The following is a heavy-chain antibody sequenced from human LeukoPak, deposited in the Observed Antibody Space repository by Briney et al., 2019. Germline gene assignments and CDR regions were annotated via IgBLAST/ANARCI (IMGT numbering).Heavy chain of an antibody. CDR1: GSTFTSVW. D-gene: IGHD4-17*01. CDR3: ARDRTTVTLFDN. J-gene: IGHJ4*02. Sequence: GGSLRLSCAAPGSTFTSVWMHWFRQAPGRGLVWISRISTDGAVTGYADSVKGRFTISRDNAKNTLYLQMNSLRAEDTAVYYCARDRTTVTLFDNWGQGALVTVSS. CDR2: ISTDGAVT. V-gene: IGHV3-74*01.